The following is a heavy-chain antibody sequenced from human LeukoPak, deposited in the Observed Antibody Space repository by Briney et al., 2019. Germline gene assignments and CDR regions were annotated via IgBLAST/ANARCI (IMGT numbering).Heavy chain of an antibody. Sequence: GGSLRLSCAASGFTFSSYAMSWVRQAPGKGLEWVSAISGSGGSTYYADSVKGRFTISRDNSKNTLYLQMNSLRAEDTAVYYCARDPSITMVRGVMGSGMDVWGQGTTVTVSS. CDR1: GFTFSSYA. V-gene: IGHV3-23*01. D-gene: IGHD3-10*01. CDR2: ISGSGGST. CDR3: ARDPSITMVRGVMGSGMDV. J-gene: IGHJ6*02.